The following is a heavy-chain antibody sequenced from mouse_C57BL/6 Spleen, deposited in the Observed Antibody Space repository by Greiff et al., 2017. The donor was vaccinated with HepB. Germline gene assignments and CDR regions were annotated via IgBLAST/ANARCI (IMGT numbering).Heavy chain of an antibody. Sequence: EVQLQQSGPELVKPGASVKISCKASGYTFTDYYLNWVKQSHGKSLEWIGDINPNNGGTSYNQKFKGKATLTVDKSSSTAYMQLRSLTSEDSAVYDGGREEAITKVVAHKAGAMDYGGQGTSVTVSS. V-gene: IGHV1-26*01. CDR2: INPNNGGT. J-gene: IGHJ4*01. D-gene: IGHD1-1*01. CDR1: GYTFTDYY. CDR3: GREEAITKVVAHKAGAMDY.